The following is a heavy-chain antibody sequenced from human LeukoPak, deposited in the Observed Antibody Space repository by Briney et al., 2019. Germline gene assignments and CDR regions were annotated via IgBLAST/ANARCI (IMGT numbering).Heavy chain of an antibody. CDR3: ARASYYYGSGSHDY. Sequence: SQTLSLTCTVSGGSISSGDYYWNWIRQPPGKGLEWIGYIYYSGSTYYNPSLKSRVTISVDTSKNQFSLKLSSVTAADTAVYYCARASYYYGSGSHDYWGQGTLVTVSS. CDR1: GGSISSGDYY. V-gene: IGHV4-30-4*01. D-gene: IGHD3-10*01. CDR2: IYYSGST. J-gene: IGHJ4*02.